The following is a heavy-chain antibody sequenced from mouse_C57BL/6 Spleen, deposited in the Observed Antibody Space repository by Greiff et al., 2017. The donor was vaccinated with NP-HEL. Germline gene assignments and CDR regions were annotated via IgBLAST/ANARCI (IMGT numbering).Heavy chain of an antibody. D-gene: IGHD2-3*01. Sequence: EVQGVESGGGLVKPGGSLKLSCAASGFTFSDYGMHWVRQAPEKGLEWVAYISSGSSTIYYADTVKGRFTISRDNAKNTLFLQMTSLRSEDTAMYYCARRGMVTLFYAMDYWGQGTSVTVSS. J-gene: IGHJ4*01. V-gene: IGHV5-17*01. CDR3: ARRGMVTLFYAMDY. CDR2: ISSGSSTI. CDR1: GFTFSDYG.